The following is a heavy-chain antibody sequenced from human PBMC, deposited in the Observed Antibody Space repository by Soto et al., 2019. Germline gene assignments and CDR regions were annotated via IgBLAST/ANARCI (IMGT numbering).Heavy chain of an antibody. D-gene: IGHD3-22*01. CDR3: AKDLGYESSGKFYCYGMDV. CDR1: GFTFSSYG. CDR2: ISYVGSNK. Sequence: QVQLVESGGGVVQPGRSLRLSCAASGFTFSSYGMHWVRQAPGKGLEWVAVISYVGSNKYYVDYVKGRFTISRDNSKNTQYLQMNSLRAEDTAVYYCAKDLGYESSGKFYCYGMDVGGLGTTVTVSS. V-gene: IGHV3-30*18. J-gene: IGHJ6*02.